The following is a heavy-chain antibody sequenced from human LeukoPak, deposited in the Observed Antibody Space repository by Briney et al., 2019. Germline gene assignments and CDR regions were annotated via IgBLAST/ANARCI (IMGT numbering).Heavy chain of an antibody. D-gene: IGHD4-17*01. J-gene: IGHJ4*01. CDR1: GYSFTSYW. CDR2: VDPSDSYT. V-gene: IGHV5-10-1*01. Sequence: GESLKISCQGSGYSFTSYWISWGRQMPGKGLEWMGRVDPSDSYTNYSPSFQGHVTISADKSISTAYLQWSSLKASDTAIYYCSLYGDYFDYWGEGSLGTASS. CDR3: SLYGDYFDY.